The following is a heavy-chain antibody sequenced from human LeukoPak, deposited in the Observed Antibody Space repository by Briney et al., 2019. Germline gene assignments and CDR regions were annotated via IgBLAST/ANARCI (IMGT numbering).Heavy chain of an antibody. J-gene: IGHJ4*02. V-gene: IGHV3-43*02. CDR3: AKDIATGSGSYRAPPHDS. CDR2: ISGDGGST. CDR1: GFTFDDYA. D-gene: IGHD3-10*01. Sequence: GGSLRLSCAASGFTFDDYAMHWVRHVPGKGLEWVSLISGDGGSTYSADSVKGRFTISRDNSKNSLYLQMNSLRTEDTALYYCAKDIATGSGSYRAPPHDSWGQGTLVTASS.